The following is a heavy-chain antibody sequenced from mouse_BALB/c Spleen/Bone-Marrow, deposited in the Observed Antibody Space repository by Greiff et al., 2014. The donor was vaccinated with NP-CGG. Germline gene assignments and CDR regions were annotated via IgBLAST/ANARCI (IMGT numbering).Heavy chain of an antibody. CDR1: GDSITSGY. Sequence: DVHLVESGPSLVKPSQTLSLTCSVTGDSITSGYWNWIRKFPANKLEYMGYINFSGSTYYNPSLESRISITRDTSKNQYYLHLNSVTTEDTATYYCASGGPTMIAYYAMDYWGQGTSVTVSS. V-gene: IGHV3-8*02. CDR3: ASGGPTMIAYYAMDY. CDR2: INFSGST. D-gene: IGHD2-4*01. J-gene: IGHJ4*01.